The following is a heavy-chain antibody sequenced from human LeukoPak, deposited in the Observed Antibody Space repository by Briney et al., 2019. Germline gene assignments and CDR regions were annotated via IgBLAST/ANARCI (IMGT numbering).Heavy chain of an antibody. Sequence: ASVKVSCKASGGTFSSYAISWVRQAPGQGLEWMGWISAYNGNTNYAQKLQGRVTMTTDTSTSTAYMELRSLRSDDTAVYYCARDKWGYCSSTSCQAMDYWGQGTLVTVSS. J-gene: IGHJ4*02. CDR2: ISAYNGNT. D-gene: IGHD2-2*01. CDR3: ARDKWGYCSSTSCQAMDY. CDR1: GGTFSSYA. V-gene: IGHV1-18*01.